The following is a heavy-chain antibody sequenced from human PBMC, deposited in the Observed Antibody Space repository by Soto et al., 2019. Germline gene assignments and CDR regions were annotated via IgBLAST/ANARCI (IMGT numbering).Heavy chain of an antibody. CDR2: IYYSGST. D-gene: IGHD2-8*01. Sequence: PSETLSLTCTVAGGSISGYYWSWIRQPPGKGLEWIGYIYYSGSTNYNPSLKSRVTISVDTSKNQFSLKLSSVTAADTAVYYCARDNGVDYYYYGMDVWGQGTTVTVSS. V-gene: IGHV4-59*01. CDR1: GGSISGYY. J-gene: IGHJ6*02. CDR3: ARDNGVDYYYYGMDV.